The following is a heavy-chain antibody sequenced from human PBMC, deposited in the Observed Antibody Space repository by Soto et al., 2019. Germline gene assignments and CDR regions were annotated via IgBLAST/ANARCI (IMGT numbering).Heavy chain of an antibody. J-gene: IGHJ5*02. CDR1: GFTFSSYA. Sequence: QVQLVESWGGVVQPGRSLRLSCAASGFTFSSYAMHWVRQAPGKWLDWVAVISYDGSNKSYADSVKGRFTISRDNSKNTLYLQMNSLRDEDTAVYYCARDLRWNSSPTPCFDPWCQGTLVTVSS. CDR3: ARDLRWNSSPTPCFDP. CDR2: ISYDGSNK. V-gene: IGHV3-30-3*01. D-gene: IGHD6-13*01.